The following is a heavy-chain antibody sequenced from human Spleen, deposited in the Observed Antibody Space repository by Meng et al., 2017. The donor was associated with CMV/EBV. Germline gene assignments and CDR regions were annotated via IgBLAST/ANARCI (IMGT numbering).Heavy chain of an antibody. CDR2: ISSSSSYI. CDR3: ARSGHRTYNWFDP. CDR1: GFTFSSYS. D-gene: IGHD3-10*01. J-gene: IGHJ5*02. V-gene: IGHV3-21*01. Sequence: GESLKISCAASGFTFSSYSMNWVRQAPGKGLEWVSSISSSSSYIYYADSVKGRFTISRDNAKNSLYLQMNGLRAEDTAVYYCARSGHRTYNWFDPWGQGTLVTVSS.